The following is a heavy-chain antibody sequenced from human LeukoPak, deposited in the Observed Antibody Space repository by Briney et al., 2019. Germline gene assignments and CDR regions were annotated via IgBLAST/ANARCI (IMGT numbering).Heavy chain of an antibody. CDR1: GFTFSSYS. D-gene: IGHD3-22*01. Sequence: GGSLRLSCAASGFTFSSYSMNWVRQAPGKGLEWVSGISWNSGSIGYADSVKGRFTISRDNAKNSLYLQMNSLRAEDTALYYCAKDIYYDSSGYGLGAFDIWGQGTMVTVSS. CDR3: AKDIYYDSSGYGLGAFDI. J-gene: IGHJ3*02. CDR2: ISWNSGSI. V-gene: IGHV3-9*01.